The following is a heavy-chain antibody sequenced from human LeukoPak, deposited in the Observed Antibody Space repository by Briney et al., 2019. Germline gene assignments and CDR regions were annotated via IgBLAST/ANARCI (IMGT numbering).Heavy chain of an antibody. D-gene: IGHD3-10*01. J-gene: IGHJ4*02. Sequence: ASVKVSCKASGYTFTGYYMHWVRQAPGQGLEWMGWINPNSGGTNYAQKFQGRVTMTRDTSISTAYMELSRLRSDDTAVYYCASSRLWFGEQIDYWGQGTLVTVSS. CDR2: INPNSGGT. CDR1: GYTFTGYY. CDR3: ASSRLWFGEQIDY. V-gene: IGHV1-2*02.